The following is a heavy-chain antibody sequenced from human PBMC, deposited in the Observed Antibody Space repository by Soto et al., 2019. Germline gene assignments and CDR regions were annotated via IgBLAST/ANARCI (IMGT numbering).Heavy chain of an antibody. J-gene: IGHJ6*02. Sequence: PGGSLRLSCAASGFTFSSYGMHWVRQAPGKGLEWVAVIWYDGSNKYYADSVKGRFTISRDDSKNTLYLQMNSLRAEDTAVYYCARATYYDFWSGYYIPDYYYYGMDVWGQGTTVTV. CDR1: GFTFSSYG. V-gene: IGHV3-33*01. CDR2: IWYDGSNK. CDR3: ARATYYDFWSGYYIPDYYYYGMDV. D-gene: IGHD3-3*01.